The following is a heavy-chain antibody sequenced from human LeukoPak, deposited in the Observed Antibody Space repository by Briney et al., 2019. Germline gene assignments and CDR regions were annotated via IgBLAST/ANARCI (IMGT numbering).Heavy chain of an antibody. CDR2: IYPGDPDA. CDR3: ARQQRRDGYNYIDY. J-gene: IGHJ4*02. V-gene: IGHV5-51*01. Sequence: GESLKISCKSSGYSFTTYWIGWVRQMPGKGLEWMGIIYPGDPDARYSPSFQGQVTISADESISTAYLQWSSLKASDTAMYYCARQQRRDGYNYIDYWGQGTLVTVSS. D-gene: IGHD5-24*01. CDR1: GYSFTTYW.